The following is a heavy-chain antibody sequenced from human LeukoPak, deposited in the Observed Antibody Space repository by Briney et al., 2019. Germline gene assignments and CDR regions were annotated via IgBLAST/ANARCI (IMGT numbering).Heavy chain of an antibody. CDR2: IKQDGSEK. Sequence: GGSLRLSCAASGFTFSSYWMSWVRQAPGKGLEWVANIKQDGSEKYYVDSVKGRFTISRDNAKNSLYLQMNSLRAEGTALYYCAKDFRYDSSGYYEYYFDYWGQGTLVTVSS. J-gene: IGHJ4*02. D-gene: IGHD3-22*01. V-gene: IGHV3-7*03. CDR3: AKDFRYDSSGYYEYYFDY. CDR1: GFTFSSYW.